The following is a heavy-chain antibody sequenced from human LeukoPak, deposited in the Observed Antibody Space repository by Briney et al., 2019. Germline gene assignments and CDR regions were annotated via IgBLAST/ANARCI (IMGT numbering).Heavy chain of an antibody. CDR3: ARGRGYSYG. V-gene: IGHV3-30-3*01. CDR1: GFTFSSYA. J-gene: IGHJ4*02. CDR2: ISYDGSNK. D-gene: IGHD5-18*01. Sequence: PGGSLRLSCAASGFTFSSYAMHWVRQAPSKGLEWVAVISYDGSNKYYADSVKGRFTISRDNSKNTLYLQMNSLRAEDTAVYYCARGRGYSYGWGQGTLVTVSS.